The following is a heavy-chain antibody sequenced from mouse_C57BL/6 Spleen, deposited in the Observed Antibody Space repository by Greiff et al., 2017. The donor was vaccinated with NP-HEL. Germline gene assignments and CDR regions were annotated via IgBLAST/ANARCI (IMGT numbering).Heavy chain of an antibody. J-gene: IGHJ4*01. CDR1: GYAFTNYL. Sequence: VQLQQSGAELVRPGTSVKVSCKASGYAFTNYLIEWVKQRPGQGLEWIGVINPGSGGTNYNEKFKGKATLTADKSSSTAYMQLSSLTSEDSAVYFCARGGDYYGSLYAMDYWGQGTSVTVSS. CDR3: ARGGDYYGSLYAMDY. V-gene: IGHV1-54*01. CDR2: INPGSGGT. D-gene: IGHD1-1*01.